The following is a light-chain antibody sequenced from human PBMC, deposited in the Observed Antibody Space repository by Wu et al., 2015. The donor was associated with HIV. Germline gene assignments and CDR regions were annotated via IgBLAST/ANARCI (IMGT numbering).Light chain of an antibody. CDR1: DNVDSL. Sequence: DVQMTQSSSALSASVGDKITITCRATDNVDSLVAWYQQKPGKAPKLLIYQSSSLENGIPPRFGGSGSGTEFILTINNLQPDDFATYYCQQYNIFPWTFGPGTKVEIK. CDR3: QQYNIFPWT. J-gene: IGKJ1*01. CDR2: QSS. V-gene: IGKV1-5*03.